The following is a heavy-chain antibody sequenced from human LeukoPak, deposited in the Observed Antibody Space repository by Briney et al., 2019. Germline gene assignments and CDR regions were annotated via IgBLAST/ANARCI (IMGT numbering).Heavy chain of an antibody. CDR2: IYYSGST. CDR1: GGSISSNSYY. V-gene: IGHV4-39*07. CDR3: ARRYLSSSLMQH. J-gene: IGHJ1*01. Sequence: PSETLSLTCAVSGGSISSNSYYWGWIRQPPGKGLEWIGSIYYSGSTYYNPSLKSRVTISVDTSKNQFSLKLSSVTAADTAVYYCARRYLSSSLMQHWGQGTLVTVSS. D-gene: IGHD6-13*01.